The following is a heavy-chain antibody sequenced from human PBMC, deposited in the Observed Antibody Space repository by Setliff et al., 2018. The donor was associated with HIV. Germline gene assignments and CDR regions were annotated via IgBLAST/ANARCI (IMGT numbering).Heavy chain of an antibody. Sequence: SETLSLTCTVSGGSISSYYWSWIRQPPGKGLEWIGYIYYSGSTNYNPSLKSRVTISVDTSKNQFSLKLSSVSAADTAVYYCARASGPGTYWYFDLWGRGTLVTVSS. CDR1: GGSISSYY. CDR3: ARASGPGTYWYFDL. V-gene: IGHV4-59*01. J-gene: IGHJ2*01. CDR2: IYYSGST. D-gene: IGHD1-26*01.